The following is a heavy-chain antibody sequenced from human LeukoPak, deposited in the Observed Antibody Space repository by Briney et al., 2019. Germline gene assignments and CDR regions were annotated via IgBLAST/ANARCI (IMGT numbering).Heavy chain of an antibody. J-gene: IGHJ5*02. CDR1: GYSISSGYY. Sequence: SETLSLTCAVSGYSISSGYYWGWIRQPPGKGVEWIGNIYHSGSTYFNPSLKSRVTISVDTSKNQFSLNLNSVTAVDTAMYYCARHEPSGEVVAATIPFDPWGQGTLVTVSS. CDR3: ARHEPSGEVVAATIPFDP. V-gene: IGHV4-38-2*01. D-gene: IGHD2-15*01. CDR2: IYHSGST.